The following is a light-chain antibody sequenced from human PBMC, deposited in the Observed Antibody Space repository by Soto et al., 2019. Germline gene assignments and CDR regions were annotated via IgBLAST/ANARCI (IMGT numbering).Light chain of an antibody. V-gene: IGLV7-46*01. CDR2: HTS. J-gene: IGLJ2*01. CDR1: AGTVTSGHS. Sequence: QAVVTQEPSLTVSPGGTVTLTCGSSAGTVTSGHSPYWFQQRPGQAPRTLIHHTSNKYSWTPARFSGSLLGGKAALTLSGAQPEDEAEYYCLLSYSGAGRVFGGGTKLTVL. CDR3: LLSYSGAGRV.